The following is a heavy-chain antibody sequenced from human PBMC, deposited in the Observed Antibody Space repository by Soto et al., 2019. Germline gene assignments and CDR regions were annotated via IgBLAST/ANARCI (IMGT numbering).Heavy chain of an antibody. J-gene: IGHJ5*01. CDR1: GDSISTIDYF. CDR2: IYKSATT. V-gene: IGHV4-30-4*01. Sequence: SETLSLTCSVSGDSISTIDYFWAWIRQPPGQALEYIGYIYKSATTYYNPSFESRVAISVDTSKSQFSLNVTSVTAADTAVYFCARGRYCLTGRCFPNWFDSWGQGALVTVSS. CDR3: ARGRYCLTGRCFPNWFDS. D-gene: IGHD7-27*01.